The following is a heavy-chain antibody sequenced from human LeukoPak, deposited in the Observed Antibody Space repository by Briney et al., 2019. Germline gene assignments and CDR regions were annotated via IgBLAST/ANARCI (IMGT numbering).Heavy chain of an antibody. V-gene: IGHV3-30-3*01. Sequence: PGGSLRLSCAASGFTFSLYAMHWVRQAPGKGLEWVAVISYDGSNKYYADSVKGRFTISRDNSKNTLYLQMNSLRAEDTAVYYCARVRGMATIDFDYWGQGTLVTVSS. J-gene: IGHJ4*02. CDR2: ISYDGSNK. D-gene: IGHD5-24*01. CDR3: ARVRGMATIDFDY. CDR1: GFTFSLYA.